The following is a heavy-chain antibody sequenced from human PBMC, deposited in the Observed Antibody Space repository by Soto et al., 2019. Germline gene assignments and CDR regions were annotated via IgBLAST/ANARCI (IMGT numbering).Heavy chain of an antibody. V-gene: IGHV1-69*13. CDR3: ARVELSGESHPYYYYYGMDV. D-gene: IGHD4-17*01. CDR1: GGTFSSYA. Sequence: ASVKVSCKASGGTFSSYAISWVRQAPGQGLEWMGGIIPIFGTANYAQKFQGRVTITADESTSTAYMELSSLRSEDTAVYYCARVELSGESHPYYYYYGMDVWGQGTTVTVSS. CDR2: IIPIFGTA. J-gene: IGHJ6*02.